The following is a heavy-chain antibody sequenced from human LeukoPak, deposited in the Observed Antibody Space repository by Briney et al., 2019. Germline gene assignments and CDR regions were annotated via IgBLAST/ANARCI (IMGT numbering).Heavy chain of an antibody. J-gene: IGHJ4*02. V-gene: IGHV4-4*07. CDR1: GGSISSYY. CDR3: ARSDRIAAFFDY. CDR2: IYTSGST. Sequence: SETLSLACTVSGGSISSYYWSWIRQPAGKGLEWIGRIYTSGSTNYNPSLKSRVTMSVDTSKNQFSLKLSSVTAADTAVYYCARSDRIAAFFDYWGQGTLVTVPS. D-gene: IGHD6-6*01.